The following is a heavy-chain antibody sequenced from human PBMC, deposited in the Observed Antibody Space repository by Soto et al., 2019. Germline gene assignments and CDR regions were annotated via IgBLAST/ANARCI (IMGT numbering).Heavy chain of an antibody. J-gene: IGHJ6*02. D-gene: IGHD2-15*01. V-gene: IGHV1-69*01. CDR1: GGTFSSYV. CDR2: IIPIFGTA. CDR3: AREIVVVVAATLLDYGMDV. Sequence: QVQLVQSGAEVKKPGSSVKVSCKASGGTFSSYVISWVRQAPGQGLEWMGGIIPIFGTANYAQKFQGRVTITADESTSTAYMELSSLRSEDTAVYYCAREIVVVVAATLLDYGMDVWGQGTTVTVSS.